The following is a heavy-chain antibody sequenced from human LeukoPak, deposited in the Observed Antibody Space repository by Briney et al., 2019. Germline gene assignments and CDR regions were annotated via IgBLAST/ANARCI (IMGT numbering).Heavy chain of an antibody. V-gene: IGHV4-39*07. J-gene: IGHJ6*03. CDR1: GGSISSGSYY. CDR2: IYYSGST. CDR3: ARSGRSNYDFWSGYYFSPSYYYYMDV. D-gene: IGHD3-3*01. Sequence: SETLSLTCSVSGGSISSGSYYWGWIRQPPGKGLEWIGSIYYSGSTYYNPSLKSRVTISVDTSKNQFSLKLSSVTAADTAVYYCARSGRSNYDFWSGYYFSPSYYYYMDVWGKGTTVTVSS.